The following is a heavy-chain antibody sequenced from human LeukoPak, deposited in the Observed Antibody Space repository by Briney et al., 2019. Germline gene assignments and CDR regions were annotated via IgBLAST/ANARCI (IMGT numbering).Heavy chain of an antibody. V-gene: IGHV1-18*01. D-gene: IGHD5-24*01. CDR2: ISAYNGDT. CDR1: GYTFTSYG. Sequence: GASVKVSCKASGYTFTSYGISWVRQAPGQGLEGMGWISAYNGDTNNAQKLQGRGTMTTDTDTRKDYMELRRLRDDDTAGDECGRDLRAFRDGYKNSNYYLAYWGQGTLVTVSS. CDR3: GRDLRAFRDGYKNSNYYLAY. J-gene: IGHJ4*02.